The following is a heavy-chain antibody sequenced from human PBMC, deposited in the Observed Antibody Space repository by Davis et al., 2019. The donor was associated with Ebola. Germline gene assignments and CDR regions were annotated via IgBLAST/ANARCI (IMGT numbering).Heavy chain of an antibody. CDR3: AREPLGSGWSRSYDY. V-gene: IGHV1-3*01. CDR1: GYIFTSYA. J-gene: IGHJ4*02. Sequence: AASVKVSCKASGYIFTSYAMHWVRQAPGQRLEWMGWINGGNGDTKYSQKFQGRVTITRDTSASTAYMELSSLRSEDTAVYYCAREPLGSGWSRSYDYWGQGTLVTVSS. CDR2: INGGNGDT. D-gene: IGHD6-19*01.